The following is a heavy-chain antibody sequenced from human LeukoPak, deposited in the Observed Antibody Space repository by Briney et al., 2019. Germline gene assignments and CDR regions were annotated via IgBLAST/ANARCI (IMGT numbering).Heavy chain of an antibody. CDR1: GFTFSSYA. CDR2: IRYDGSNK. Sequence: GGSLRLSCAASGFTFSSYAMSWVRQAPGKGLEWVAFIRYDGSNKYYADTVKGRFTISSDNSKNTLYLQMNSLRAEDTAVYYCAKVHRGIVGAFDYWGQGTLVTVSS. CDR3: AKVHRGIVGAFDY. J-gene: IGHJ4*02. D-gene: IGHD1-26*01. V-gene: IGHV3-30*02.